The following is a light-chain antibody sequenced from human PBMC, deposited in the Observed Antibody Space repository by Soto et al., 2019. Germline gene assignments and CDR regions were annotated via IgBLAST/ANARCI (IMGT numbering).Light chain of an antibody. Sequence: AIQMTQSPSSLSASVGDRVTITCRASQDITDDLGWYQQKPGKAPKLLIYAASSLQSGDPSRFSGSGSGTDFTLTIISLQPEDFATYYCLQDYTYPWTVGQGTKVEIK. V-gene: IGKV1-6*01. CDR2: AAS. CDR1: QDITDD. CDR3: LQDYTYPWT. J-gene: IGKJ1*01.